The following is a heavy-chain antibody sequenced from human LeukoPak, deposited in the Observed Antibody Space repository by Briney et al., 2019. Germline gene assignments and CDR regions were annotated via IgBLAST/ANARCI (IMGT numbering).Heavy chain of an antibody. CDR1: GYSFTSYW. V-gene: IGHV5-51*01. CDR2: IYPGDSDT. CDR3: ARPGYCSGGSCSTRYPGGAFDI. J-gene: IGHJ3*02. D-gene: IGHD2-15*01. Sequence: GESLQISCKGSGYSFTSYWIGWVRQMPGKGLEWMGIIYPGDSDTRYSPSFQGQVTISADKSISTAYLQWSSLKASDTAMYYCARPGYCSGGSCSTRYPGGAFDIWGQGTMVTVSS.